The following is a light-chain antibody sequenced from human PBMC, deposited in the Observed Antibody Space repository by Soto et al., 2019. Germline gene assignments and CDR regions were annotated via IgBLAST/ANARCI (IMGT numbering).Light chain of an antibody. V-gene: IGKV3-20*01. CDR2: AAS. CDR1: HSVANNY. CDR3: QQYGGSPPWT. Sequence: IVLTQSPGTLSLSPGERATLSCRASHSVANNYLAWYQQKHGQALRLLIFAASNRATGIPHRFSASGSGTDFTLTISRLEPEDFAVYFCQQYGGSPPWTFGQGTRVDTK. J-gene: IGKJ1*01.